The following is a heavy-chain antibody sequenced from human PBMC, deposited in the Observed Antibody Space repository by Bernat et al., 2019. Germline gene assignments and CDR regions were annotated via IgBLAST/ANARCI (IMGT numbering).Heavy chain of an antibody. CDR3: ARVSYGSGLDY. Sequence: QVQLVESGGGVVQPGRSLRLSCAASGFTFSSYAMHWVRQAPGKGLEWVAVISYDGSNKYYADSVKGRFTISRDNSKNTLYLQMNSLRAEDTAVYYCARVSYGSGLDYWGQGTLVTVSS. CDR1: GFTFSSYA. CDR2: ISYDGSNK. V-gene: IGHV3-30*01. J-gene: IGHJ4*02. D-gene: IGHD3-10*01.